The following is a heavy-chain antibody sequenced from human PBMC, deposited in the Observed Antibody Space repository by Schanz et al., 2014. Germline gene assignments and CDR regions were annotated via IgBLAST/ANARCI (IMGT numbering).Heavy chain of an antibody. V-gene: IGHV3-30*03. CDR3: TRDRGALINHNDALDL. CDR1: GFTFSNFG. CDR2: TSTDGTKT. J-gene: IGHJ3*01. D-gene: IGHD3-16*01. Sequence: QVQLVESGGGVVQPGRSLRLSCAASGFTFSNFGLHWVRQAPGKGLNWVAVTSTDGTKTYYAASVRGRFTISRDNSKNTVYLQMNSLRSEDTAVYYCTRDRGALINHNDALDLWGQGTMVSVSS.